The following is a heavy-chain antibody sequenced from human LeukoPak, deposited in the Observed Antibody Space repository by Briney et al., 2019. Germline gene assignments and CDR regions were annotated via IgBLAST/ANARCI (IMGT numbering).Heavy chain of an antibody. J-gene: IGHJ1*01. V-gene: IGHV3-23*01. Sequence: GGSLRLSCAASGFTFGSYGMSWVRQAPGKGLEWVSFITPNADRTSYADSVEGRFTISRDNPRNTLYMQMDSLRDEDTALYYCAIMHGYYDGSGYWVQWGQGTLVAVSS. CDR2: ITPNADRT. CDR3: AIMHGYYDGSGYWVQ. D-gene: IGHD3-22*01. CDR1: GFTFGSYG.